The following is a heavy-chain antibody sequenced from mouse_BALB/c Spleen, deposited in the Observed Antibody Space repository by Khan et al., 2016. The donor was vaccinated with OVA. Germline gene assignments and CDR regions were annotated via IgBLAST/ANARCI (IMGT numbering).Heavy chain of an antibody. Sequence: EVQLQQSGPELVKPGASVKMSCKASGYTFTSYDLHWVKQKPGQGLEWIGYINPYNDYNKINEKFKGKATLTSDKSSSTAYMELSSLTSEDSAVYYCARGVLGLQTWFDYWGQGTLVTVSA. CDR2: INPYNDYN. D-gene: IGHD3-1*01. CDR3: ARGVLGLQTWFDY. V-gene: IGHV1S136*01. J-gene: IGHJ3*01. CDR1: GYTFTSYD.